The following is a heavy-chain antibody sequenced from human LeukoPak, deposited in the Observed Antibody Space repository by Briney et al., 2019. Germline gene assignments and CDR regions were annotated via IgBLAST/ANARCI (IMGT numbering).Heavy chain of an antibody. V-gene: IGHV3-74*01. CDR2: IYSDGSSS. D-gene: IGHD3-10*01. CDR1: GFTFSSYW. J-gene: IGHJ6*02. Sequence: GGSLRLSCAASGFTFSSYWMHWVRQAPGKGLEWVSRIYSDGSSSNYADSVKGRFTMSRDNTKSMVYLQMDGLRAEDTAVYYCARGESGSSNYCCCGMDVWGQGTTVTVSS. CDR3: ARGESGSSNYCCCGMDV.